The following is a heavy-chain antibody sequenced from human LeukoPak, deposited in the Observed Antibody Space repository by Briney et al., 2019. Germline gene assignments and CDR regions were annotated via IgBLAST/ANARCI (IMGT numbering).Heavy chain of an antibody. D-gene: IGHD3-22*01. V-gene: IGHV3-74*01. CDR3: VRGQIGVSVIVH. Sequence: PGRSLRLSCAASRFTFSDYWMHWVRQAPGKGLVWVSRIKGDGSETNYADSVKGRFTISRDNAKNTLFLQMNSLRVEDTAVYYCVRGQIGVSVIVHWGQGTLVTVSS. J-gene: IGHJ5*02. CDR2: IKGDGSET. CDR1: RFTFSDYW.